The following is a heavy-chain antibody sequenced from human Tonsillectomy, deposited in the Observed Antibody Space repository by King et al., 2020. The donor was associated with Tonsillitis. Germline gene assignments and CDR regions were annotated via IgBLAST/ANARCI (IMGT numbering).Heavy chain of an antibody. CDR1: GDSVSSNSAA. CDR2: TYYRSKWYN. J-gene: IGHJ5*02. V-gene: IGHV6-1*01. CDR3: ARGEVDIVATGYWFDP. D-gene: IGHD5-12*01. Sequence: VQLQQSGPGLVKPSQTLSLTCAISGDSVSSNSAAWNWIRQSPSRGLEWLGRTYYRSKWYNNYAVSVKSRITINPDTSKNQFSLQLNSVTPEDTAVYYCARGEVDIVATGYWFDPWGQGTLVTVSS.